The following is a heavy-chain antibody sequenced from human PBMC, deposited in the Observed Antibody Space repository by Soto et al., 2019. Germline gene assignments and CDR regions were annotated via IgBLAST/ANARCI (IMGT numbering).Heavy chain of an antibody. CDR1: GFTFSDHY. Sequence: EVQLVESGGGLVQPGGSLRLSCVGSGFTFSDHYMDWVRQAPGKGLEWAGRIRKKTNSYTTEYAASMKGRFTISRDDSKNSVFLQRNSRQTEDTAVYYCGRGAVVTVAGRDYYSMDVWGQGTTVTVS. CDR2: IRKKTNSYTT. V-gene: IGHV3-72*01. J-gene: IGHJ6*02. CDR3: GRGAVVTVAGRDYYSMDV. D-gene: IGHD2-21*02.